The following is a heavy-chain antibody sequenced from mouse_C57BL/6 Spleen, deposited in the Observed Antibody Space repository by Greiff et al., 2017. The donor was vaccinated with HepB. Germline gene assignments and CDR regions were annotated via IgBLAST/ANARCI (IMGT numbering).Heavy chain of an antibody. D-gene: IGHD1-1*01. J-gene: IGHJ4*01. CDR3: ARRGYYDLYAMDD. CDR2: INPNNGGT. Sequence: EVQLQQSGPELVKPGASVKMSCKASGYTFTDYNMHWVKQSHGKSLEWIGYINPNNGGTSYNQKFKGKATLTVNKSSSTAYMEIRSLKSEDSAVYYCARRGYYDLYAMDDWGQGTSVTVSS. V-gene: IGHV1-22*01. CDR1: GYTFTDYN.